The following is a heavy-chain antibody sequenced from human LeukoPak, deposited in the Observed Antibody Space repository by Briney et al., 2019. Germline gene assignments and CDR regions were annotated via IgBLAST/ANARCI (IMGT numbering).Heavy chain of an antibody. CDR2: INSDGSST. Sequence: GGSLRLSCAASGFTFSSYWMHWVRQAPGKGLVWVSRINSDGSSTSYADSVKGRFTISRDNAKNTLYLQMNSLRAKDTAVYYCARWEPNDAFDIWGQGTMVTVSS. CDR3: ARWEPNDAFDI. CDR1: GFTFSSYW. J-gene: IGHJ3*02. D-gene: IGHD1-26*01. V-gene: IGHV3-74*01.